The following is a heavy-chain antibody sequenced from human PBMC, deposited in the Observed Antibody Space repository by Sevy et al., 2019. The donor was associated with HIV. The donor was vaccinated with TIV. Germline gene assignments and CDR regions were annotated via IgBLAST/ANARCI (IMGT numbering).Heavy chain of an antibody. D-gene: IGHD5-18*01. V-gene: IGHV3-53*01. J-gene: IGHJ4*02. Sequence: GGSLRLSCAASGFTVSSNYMSWVRQAPGKGLEWVSVIYSGGSTYYADSVKGRFTISRDNSKNTLYLQMNSLRAEDTTVYYCAREGYSYAIDYWGQGTLVTVSS. CDR3: AREGYSYAIDY. CDR1: GFTVSSNY. CDR2: IYSGGST.